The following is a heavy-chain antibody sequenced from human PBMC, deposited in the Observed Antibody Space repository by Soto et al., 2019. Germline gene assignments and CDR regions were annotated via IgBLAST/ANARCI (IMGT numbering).Heavy chain of an antibody. CDR2: ISSNGGST. Sequence: GGSLRLSCAASGFTFSSYAMHWVRQAPGKGLEYVSAISSNGGSTYYANSVKGRFTISRDNSKNTLYLQMGSLRAEDMAVYYCARGAGFANYASRAFDIWGQGTMVTVSS. CDR3: ARGAGFANYASRAFDI. V-gene: IGHV3-64*01. CDR1: GFTFSSYA. J-gene: IGHJ3*02. D-gene: IGHD1-7*01.